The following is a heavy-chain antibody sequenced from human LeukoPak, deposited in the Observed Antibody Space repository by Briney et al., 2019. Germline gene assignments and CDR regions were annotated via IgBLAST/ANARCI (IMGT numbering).Heavy chain of an antibody. Sequence: GGSLRLSCAASGFTFDDYAMHWVRQAPGKGLEWVSLISWDGGCTYYADSVKGRFTISRDNSKNSLYLQMNSLRAEDTALYYCAKGAYDWYMDVWGKGTTVTVSS. J-gene: IGHJ6*03. V-gene: IGHV3-43D*03. CDR3: AKGAYDWYMDV. D-gene: IGHD5-12*01. CDR1: GFTFDDYA. CDR2: ISWDGGCT.